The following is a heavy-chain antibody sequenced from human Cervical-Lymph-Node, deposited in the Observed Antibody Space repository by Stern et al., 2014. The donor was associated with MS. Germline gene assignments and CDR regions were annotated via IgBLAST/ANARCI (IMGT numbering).Heavy chain of an antibody. CDR2: IWYDGSNK. CDR3: ARDGMYSGSYPDY. J-gene: IGHJ4*02. CDR1: GFTFSSYG. Sequence: VQLVQSGGGVVQPGRSLRLSCAGSGFTFSSYGMHWVRQAPRKGLEWVALIWYDGSNKYYADSVKGRFTISRDNSKNTLYLQMNSLRAEDTAVYYCARDGMYSGSYPDYWGRGTLVTVSS. D-gene: IGHD1-26*01. V-gene: IGHV3-33*01.